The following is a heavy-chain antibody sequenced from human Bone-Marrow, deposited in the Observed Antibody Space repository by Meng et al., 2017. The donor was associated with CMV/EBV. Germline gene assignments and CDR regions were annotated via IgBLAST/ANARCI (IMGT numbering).Heavy chain of an antibody. CDR2: ISYSGNT. CDR1: GDSVSSGSYQ. CDR3: ARGPARPRAGRPGGWFDP. D-gene: IGHD6-6*01. Sequence: GSLRLSCTVSGDSVSSGSYQWSWIRQPPGTELEWIGYISYSGNTIYNPSLKSRVTISLDMSKNQFSLKLHSVTAADTAVYYCARGPARPRAGRPGGWFDPCGQGTLVTVSS. J-gene: IGHJ5*02. V-gene: IGHV4-61*01.